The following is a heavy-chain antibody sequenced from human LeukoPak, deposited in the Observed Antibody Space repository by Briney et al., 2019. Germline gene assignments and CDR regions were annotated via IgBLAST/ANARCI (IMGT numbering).Heavy chain of an antibody. CDR1: GFTFSSYA. CDR3: AKGRIAAASTNWFDP. V-gene: IGHV3-23*01. D-gene: IGHD6-13*01. J-gene: IGHJ5*02. CDR2: VSGSGTTT. Sequence: GGSLRLSCVPSGFTFSSYAMNWVRQAPGKGLEWVSVVSGSGTTTYYADSVKGRFTISRDNSKNTLYLQMNSLRSEDTAVYYCAKGRIAAASTNWFDPWGQGTLVTVSS.